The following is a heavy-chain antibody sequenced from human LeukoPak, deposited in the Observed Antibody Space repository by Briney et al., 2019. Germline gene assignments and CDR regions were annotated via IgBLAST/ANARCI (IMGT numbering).Heavy chain of an antibody. Sequence: PGGSLRLSCAASGFTFSNYWMHWVRQTPGKGLVWVSRIDTDETTGFADSVKGRFTISRDNAKNTLYLQMDSLRAEDTAVYYCARGAGIVGSTTPFDYWGQGALATVSS. V-gene: IGHV3-74*01. CDR1: GFTFSNYW. CDR3: ARGAGIVGSTTPFDY. J-gene: IGHJ4*02. D-gene: IGHD1-26*01. CDR2: IDTDETT.